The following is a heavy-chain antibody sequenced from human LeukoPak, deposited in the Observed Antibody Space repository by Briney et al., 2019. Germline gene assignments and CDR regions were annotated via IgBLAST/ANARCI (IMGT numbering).Heavy chain of an antibody. D-gene: IGHD3-3*01. CDR3: ARLWSGYRPPDF. Sequence: SETLSLTCAVSGGSIYSGSYYWGWVRQPPGKGLEWIGSIYYSGGTYYNPSLKSRVTMSVDTPKDQFSLKLTSVTAADTAVYYCARLWSGYRPPDFWGQGTLVTVSS. CDR1: GGSIYSGSYY. J-gene: IGHJ4*02. V-gene: IGHV4-39*01. CDR2: IYYSGGT.